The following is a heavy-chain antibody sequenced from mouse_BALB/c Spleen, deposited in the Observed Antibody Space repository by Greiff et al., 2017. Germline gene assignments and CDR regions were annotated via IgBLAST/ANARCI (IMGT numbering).Heavy chain of an antibody. CDR3: ARRYDYDENWFAY. Sequence: QVHVKQSGAELVKPGASVKLSCKASGYTFTSYDINWVRQRPEQGLEWIGWIFPGDGSTKYNEKFKGKAKLTVEKSSSTVYLELSRLTSDDSAVYYCARRYDYDENWFAYWGQGTLVTVSA. CDR1: GYTFTSYD. D-gene: IGHD2-4*01. J-gene: IGHJ3*01. V-gene: IGHV1-85*01. CDR2: IFPGDGST.